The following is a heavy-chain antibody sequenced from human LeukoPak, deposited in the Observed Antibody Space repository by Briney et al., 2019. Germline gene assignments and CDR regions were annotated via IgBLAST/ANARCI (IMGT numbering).Heavy chain of an antibody. Sequence: RWASVTVSCKASGYTFTGYYIHWVRQAPGQGLEWMGWVNPRNGGTKFAQRFQGRVTMTRDTSISTAYMELSSLKSDDTAVYYCARDIDYYDRSGYYYPRYYHMDVWGQGTTVTISS. D-gene: IGHD3-22*01. CDR3: ARDIDYYDRSGYYYPRYYHMDV. CDR1: GYTFTGYY. V-gene: IGHV1-2*02. CDR2: VNPRNGGT. J-gene: IGHJ6*03.